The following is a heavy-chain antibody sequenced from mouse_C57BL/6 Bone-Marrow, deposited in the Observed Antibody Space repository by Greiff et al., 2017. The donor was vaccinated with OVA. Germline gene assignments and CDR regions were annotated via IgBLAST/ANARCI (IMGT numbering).Heavy chain of an antibody. V-gene: IGHV1-55*01. CDR2: IYPGSGST. CDR3: ARSDYGRAWFAY. J-gene: IGHJ3*01. D-gene: IGHD1-1*01. Sequence: QVQLQQSGAELVKPGASVKMSCKASGYTFTSYWITWVKQRPGQGLEWIGDIYPGSGSTNYNEKFKSKATLTVDTSSSTAYMQLSSLTSEDSAVYYCARSDYGRAWFAYWGQGTLVTVSA. CDR1: GYTFTSYW.